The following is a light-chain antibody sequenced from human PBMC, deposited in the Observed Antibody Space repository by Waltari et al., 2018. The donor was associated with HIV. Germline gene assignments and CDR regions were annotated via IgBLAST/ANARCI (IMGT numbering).Light chain of an antibody. J-gene: IGLJ2*01. V-gene: IGLV1-44*01. Sequence: QSVLTQPPSASGTPGQRVTISRSGSSSNIGDNTVHWYQHLPGTAPKLLIYTNTQRPSGVPDRFSGSKSGTSASLAISGLQSEDEADYYCATWDDSLNGHVVFGGGTKLTVL. CDR2: TNT. CDR3: ATWDDSLNGHVV. CDR1: SSNIGDNT.